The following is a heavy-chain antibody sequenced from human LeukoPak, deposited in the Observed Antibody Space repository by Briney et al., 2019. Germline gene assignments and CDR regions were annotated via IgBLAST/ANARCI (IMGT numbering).Heavy chain of an antibody. V-gene: IGHV3-7*01. CDR1: GFIFKKYW. D-gene: IGHD5-24*01. CDR3: ARETPRRGETRDGYR. J-gene: IGHJ4*02. CDR2: IKEDGSET. Sequence: GGSLRLSCAASGFIFKKYWMNWVRQVPGKGLECLANIKEDGSETYYVDSVKGRFTISRDNPKNLLFLQINSLRVEDTAVYYCARETPRRGETRDGYRWGQGTVVTVSS.